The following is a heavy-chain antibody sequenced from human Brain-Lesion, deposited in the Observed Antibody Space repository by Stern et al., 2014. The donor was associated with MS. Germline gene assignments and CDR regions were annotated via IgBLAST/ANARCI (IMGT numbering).Heavy chain of an antibody. CDR2: ISYDGRNK. J-gene: IGHJ4*02. V-gene: IGHV3-30*18. Sequence: VQLMQSGGGVVQPGRSLRLSCAASGFTFRNYGMHWVRQAPGKGLEWVAGISYDGRNKYYADSVKGRFTISRDNSKNTLYLQMHSLRTEDTAVYYCAKGRFPYYYDTSGYYAPLDYWGQGTLVTVSS. CDR1: GFTFRNYG. CDR3: AKGRFPYYYDTSGYYAPLDY. D-gene: IGHD3-22*01.